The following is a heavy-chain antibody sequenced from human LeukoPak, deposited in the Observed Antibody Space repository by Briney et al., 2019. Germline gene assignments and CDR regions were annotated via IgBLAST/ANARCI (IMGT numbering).Heavy chain of an antibody. CDR1: GFTSSSYA. CDR3: ATYLAPMYYYDSSGFYDY. V-gene: IGHV3-23*01. J-gene: IGHJ4*02. Sequence: GGSLRLSSAASGFTSSSYAMSWVRQAPGKGLEWVSAISGSGGSTYYADSVKGRFTISRDNSKNTLYLQMNSLRAEDTAVYYCATYLAPMYYYDSSGFYDYWGQGTLVTVSS. D-gene: IGHD3-22*01. CDR2: ISGSGGST.